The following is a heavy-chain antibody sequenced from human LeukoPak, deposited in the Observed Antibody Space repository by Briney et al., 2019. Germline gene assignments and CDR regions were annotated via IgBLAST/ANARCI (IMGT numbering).Heavy chain of an antibody. V-gene: IGHV1-18*01. CDR2: ISAYNGNT. CDR3: AREGYCSGGTCYSTMNWFDP. Sequence: ASVKVSCKASGYRFTSYGITWVRQAPGQGLEWMGWISAYNGNTNYAQKLQGRVTLTTDTSTSTAYMELRSLRSDDTAVYYCAREGYCSGGTCYSTMNWFDPWGQGTLVPVSS. CDR1: GYRFTSYG. D-gene: IGHD2-15*01. J-gene: IGHJ5*02.